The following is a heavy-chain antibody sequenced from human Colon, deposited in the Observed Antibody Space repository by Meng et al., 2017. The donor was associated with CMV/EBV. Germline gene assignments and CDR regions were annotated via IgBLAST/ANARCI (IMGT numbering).Heavy chain of an antibody. CDR1: GYTFSDHH. CDR2: VNPKNGGI. CDR3: ARAHNDYWTGYLDGFDI. V-gene: IGHV1-2*02. Sequence: ASVKVSCKASGYTFSDHHMHWVRQAPGQGLEWMEWVNPKNGGIQYAQRFRGRVTMTRDTSTSTAFMELSSLRSDDTAVYYCARAHNDYWTGYLDGFDIWGQGTRVTVSS. J-gene: IGHJ3*02. D-gene: IGHD3/OR15-3a*01.